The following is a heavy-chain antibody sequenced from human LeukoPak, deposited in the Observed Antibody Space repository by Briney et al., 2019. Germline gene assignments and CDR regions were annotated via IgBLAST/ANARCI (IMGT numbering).Heavy chain of an antibody. V-gene: IGHV4-59*01. Sequence: SETLSLTCTVSGGSISSYYWSWIRQPPGKGLEWIGYIYYSGSTNYNPSLKSRVTISVDTSKNQFSLKLSSVTAADTAVYYCARVVLAATGYYYYGMDVWGQGTTVTVSS. D-gene: IGHD2-15*01. CDR3: ARVVLAATGYYYYGMDV. CDR1: GGSISSYY. CDR2: IYYSGST. J-gene: IGHJ6*02.